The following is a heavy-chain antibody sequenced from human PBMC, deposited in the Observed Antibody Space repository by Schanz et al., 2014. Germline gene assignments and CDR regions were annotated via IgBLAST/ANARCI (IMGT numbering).Heavy chain of an antibody. CDR1: GFMFSSYG. Sequence: QVQLVESGGGVVQPGRSLRLSCAASGFMFSSYGMHWVRQAPGKGLEWVGVISYDGSKKSYADSVKGRFTISRDNSKNTVHLQMNSLRAEDTAVYYCAKQHIVRGVSYLNWFDSWGQGTLVTVSS. D-gene: IGHD3-10*01. CDR2: ISYDGSKK. CDR3: AKQHIVRGVSYLNWFDS. V-gene: IGHV3-30*18. J-gene: IGHJ5*01.